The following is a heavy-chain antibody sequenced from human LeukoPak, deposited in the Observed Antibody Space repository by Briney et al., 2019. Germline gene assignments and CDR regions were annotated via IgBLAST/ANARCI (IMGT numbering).Heavy chain of an antibody. CDR2: ISGSGDST. V-gene: IGHV3-23*01. Sequence: HPGGSLRLSCAASGFTFSNYAMSWVRQAPGKGLEWVSGISGSGDSTYYGDSVKGRFTISRDNSKNTLYPQMNSLRAEDTAVYYCAKEKQRNFDYWGQGTLVTVSS. CDR1: GFTFSNYA. J-gene: IGHJ4*02. CDR3: AKEKQRNFDY.